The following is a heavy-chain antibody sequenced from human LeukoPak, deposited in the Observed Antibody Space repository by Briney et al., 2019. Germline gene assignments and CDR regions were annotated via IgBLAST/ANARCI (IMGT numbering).Heavy chain of an antibody. J-gene: IGHJ6*02. CDR1: GGTFSSYT. V-gene: IGHV1-69*02. CDR2: IIPIFGIS. CDR3: ARGHQPPYYGMDV. Sequence: ASVTVSFTASGGTFSSYTISWVRQAHGQGLEWMGRIIPIFGISNYAQKFQGRVTITSDKSTSTAYMELSSLRSEDTAVFYCARGHQPPYYGMDVWGQGTTVTVSS.